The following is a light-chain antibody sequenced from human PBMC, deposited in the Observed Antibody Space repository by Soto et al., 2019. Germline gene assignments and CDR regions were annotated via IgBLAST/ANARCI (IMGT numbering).Light chain of an antibody. J-gene: IGKJ1*01. CDR1: QSVSSSY. CDR2: GAS. Sequence: EIVLTQSPGTLSLSPGERATLSCRASQSVSSSYLAWYQQKPGQAPRLLIYGASSRATVIPDRFSGGGSGTDFTLTISRLEPEDFAVYYCQQYGSSPSWTFGQGTKVDI. CDR3: QQYGSSPSWT. V-gene: IGKV3-20*01.